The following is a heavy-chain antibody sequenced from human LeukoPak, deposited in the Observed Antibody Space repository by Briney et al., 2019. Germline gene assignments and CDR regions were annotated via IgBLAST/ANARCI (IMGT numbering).Heavy chain of an antibody. CDR2: ISWNSGSI. CDR3: AKTAVSSGWPLDY. V-gene: IGHV3-9*01. CDR1: GFTFDDYA. Sequence: PGRSLRLSCAASGFTFDDYAMHWVRQAPGKGLEWVSGISWNSGSIGYADSVKGRFTISRDNAKNSLYLQMNSLRAEDTALYYCAKTAVSSGWPLDYWGRGTLVTVSS. D-gene: IGHD6-19*01. J-gene: IGHJ4*02.